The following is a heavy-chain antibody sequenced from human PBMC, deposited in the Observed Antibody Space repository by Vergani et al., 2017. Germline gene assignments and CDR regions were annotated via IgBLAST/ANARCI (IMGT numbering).Heavy chain of an antibody. V-gene: IGHV4-59*02. Sequence: QVKLQESGPGLVKPSETLSLTCTVSGASVNSYYWSWIRQPPGKGLEWMGYVSFRGDTLYDPSVKGRMTISLNTSSNQFSLYLTSVTAADTAVYYCARPLQYRGDYYYMDVWGKGTTVTVSS. CDR3: ARPLQYRGDYYYMDV. J-gene: IGHJ6*03. CDR2: VSFRGDT. D-gene: IGHD5-18*01. CDR1: GASVNSYY.